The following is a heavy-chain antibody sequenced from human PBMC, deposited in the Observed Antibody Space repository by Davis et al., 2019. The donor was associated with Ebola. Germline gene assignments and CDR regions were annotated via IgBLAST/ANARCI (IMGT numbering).Heavy chain of an antibody. CDR3: AKDIGIAVAGKQKVFDY. CDR2: ISWNSGTI. CDR1: GFTSDAYA. J-gene: IGHJ4*02. D-gene: IGHD6-13*01. Sequence: GGSLRLSCAPPGFTSDAYAMHWVRQVPGKGLEWVSRISWNSGTIGYADSVKGRFTISRDNAKNSLYLQMNSLRPEDTALYYCAKDIGIAVAGKQKVFDYWGQGTLVTVSS. V-gene: IGHV3-9*02.